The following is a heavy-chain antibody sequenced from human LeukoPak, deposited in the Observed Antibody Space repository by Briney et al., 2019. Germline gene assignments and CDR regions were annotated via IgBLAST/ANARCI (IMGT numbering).Heavy chain of an antibody. CDR3: ARAPSRRDSSGSFDS. Sequence: GGSLRLSCAASGFTFSSRWMGWVRQAPGKGLEWVSYISSSSSTIYYADSVKGRFTISRDNAKNSLYLQMNSLRDEDTAVYYCARAPSRRDSSGSFDSWGQGTLVTVSS. V-gene: IGHV3-48*02. J-gene: IGHJ4*02. CDR1: GFTFSSRW. D-gene: IGHD3-22*01. CDR2: ISSSSSTI.